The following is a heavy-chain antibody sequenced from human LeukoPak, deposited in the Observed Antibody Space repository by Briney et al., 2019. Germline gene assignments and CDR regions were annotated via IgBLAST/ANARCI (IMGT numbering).Heavy chain of an antibody. D-gene: IGHD3-22*01. V-gene: IGHV1-58*01. Sequence: GASVKVSCKASGFTFTSSAVQWVRQARGQRLEWIGWIVVGSGNTNYAQKFQERVTITRDMSTSTAHMELSSLRSEDTAVYYCAAAPYYYDSSGYYQNDYWGQGTLVTVSS. CDR3: AAAPYYYDSSGYYQNDY. CDR2: IVVGSGNT. CDR1: GFTFTSSA. J-gene: IGHJ4*02.